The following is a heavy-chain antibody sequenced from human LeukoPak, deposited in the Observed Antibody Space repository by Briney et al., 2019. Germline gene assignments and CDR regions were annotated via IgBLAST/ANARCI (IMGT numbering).Heavy chain of an antibody. CDR3: ARRNDFGI. J-gene: IGHJ3*02. Sequence: SETLSLTRTVSGVSISGDHWNWIRQPPGKGLEWIGYIYYSGRTNYNPPLKSRVTISIDTSKNQFSLKLTSVAAADRAVDYCARRNDFGIWGQGTMVTVSS. CDR2: IYYSGRT. V-gene: IGHV4-59*08. CDR1: GVSISGDH.